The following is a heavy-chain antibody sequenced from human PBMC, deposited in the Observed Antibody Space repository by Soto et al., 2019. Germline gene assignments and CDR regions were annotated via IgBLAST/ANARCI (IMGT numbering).Heavy chain of an antibody. CDR1: GFTFSSYS. D-gene: IGHD3-3*01. J-gene: IGHJ4*02. CDR3: ARDFWSGYHPSDLDY. Sequence: GGSLRLSCAASGFTFSSYSMNWVRQAPGKGLEWVSYISSSSSTIYYADSVKGRFTISRDNAKNSLYLQMNSLRDEDTAVYYCARDFWSGYHPSDLDYWGQGTLVTVS. V-gene: IGHV3-48*02. CDR2: ISSSSSTI.